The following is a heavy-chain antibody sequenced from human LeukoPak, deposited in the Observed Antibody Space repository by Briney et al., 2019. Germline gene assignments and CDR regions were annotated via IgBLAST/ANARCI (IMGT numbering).Heavy chain of an antibody. CDR2: IKPNNGGT. CDR1: GYTFTGYY. Sequence: ASVKVSCTASGYTFTGYYMHWVRQAPGQGLEWMGWIKPNNGGTNYAQKFQGRVTMTRDTSISTAYMELSSLKSDDTAVYYCARDRNSGSSLDIWGQGTMLTVSS. J-gene: IGHJ3*02. D-gene: IGHD6-6*01. V-gene: IGHV1-2*02. CDR3: ARDRNSGSSLDI.